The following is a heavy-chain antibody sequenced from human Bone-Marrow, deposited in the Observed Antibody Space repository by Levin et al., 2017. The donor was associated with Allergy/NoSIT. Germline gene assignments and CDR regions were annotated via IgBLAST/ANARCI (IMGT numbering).Heavy chain of an antibody. CDR2: IRSKAYGGTT. V-gene: IGHV3-49*04. Sequence: GGSLRLSCTASGFTFGDYAMSWVRQAPGKGLEWVGFIRSKAYGGTTEYAASVKGRFTISRDDSKSIAYLQMNSLKTEDTAVYYCTSRYSSSWYDYYYGMDVWGQGTTVTVSS. CDR3: TSRYSSSWYDYYYGMDV. CDR1: GFTFGDYA. J-gene: IGHJ6*02. D-gene: IGHD6-13*01.